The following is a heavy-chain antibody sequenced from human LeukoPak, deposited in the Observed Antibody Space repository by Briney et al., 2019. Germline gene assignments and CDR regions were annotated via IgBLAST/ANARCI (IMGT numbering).Heavy chain of an antibody. CDR3: ARDLDLRQLDP. V-gene: IGHV3-66*02. D-gene: IGHD5-18*01. Sequence: GGSLRLSCAASGFTVSSNYMSWVRQAPGKGLEWVSVIYNDGSTYYTDSVKGRFTVSRDNSKNTLYLQMNSLRAEDTAVYYCARDLDLRQLDPWGQGTLVTVSS. CDR2: IYNDGST. CDR1: GFTVSSNY. J-gene: IGHJ5*02.